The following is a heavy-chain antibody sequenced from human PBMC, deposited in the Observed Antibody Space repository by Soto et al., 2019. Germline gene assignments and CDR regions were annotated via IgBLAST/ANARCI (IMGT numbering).Heavy chain of an antibody. D-gene: IGHD4-17*01. CDR1: GYTFTGYY. CDR2: INPNSGGT. J-gene: IGHJ4*02. Sequence: ASVKVSCKASGYTFTGYYMHWVRQAPGQGLEWMGWINPNSGGTNYAQKFQGWVTMTRDTSISTAYMELSRLRSDDTALYYCARSLFNYGFRDYFDNWGQGTLVTVSS. CDR3: ARSLFNYGFRDYFDN. V-gene: IGHV1-2*04.